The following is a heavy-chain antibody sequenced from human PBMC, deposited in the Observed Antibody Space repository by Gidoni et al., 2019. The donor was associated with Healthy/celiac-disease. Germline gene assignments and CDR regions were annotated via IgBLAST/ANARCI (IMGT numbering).Heavy chain of an antibody. CDR3: ARYGYCSSTSCYTVGAFDI. CDR1: GGSISSSSYY. J-gene: IGHJ3*02. V-gene: IGHV4-39*01. D-gene: IGHD2-2*02. CDR2: IYYSGST. Sequence: QLQLQESGPGLVKPSETLSLTCTVSGGSISSSSYYWGWIRQPPGKGLEWIGSIYYSGSTYYNPSLKSRVTISVDTSKNQFSLKLSSVTAADTAVYYCARYGYCSSTSCYTVGAFDIWGQGTMVTVSS.